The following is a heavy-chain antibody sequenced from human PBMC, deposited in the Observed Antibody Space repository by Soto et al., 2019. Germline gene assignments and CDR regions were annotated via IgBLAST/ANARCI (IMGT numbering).Heavy chain of an antibody. D-gene: IGHD3-16*01. Sequence: QLQLQESGPGLVKSSETLSLTCSVSGGSIASTDFYWVWVRQAPGEGLEWIGGTYYRRNTYYNSCRRSRVTLSVDTSKNQFSLRLSSVTAADTAVYYCARHGHWAPFDDWGQGTLVTVSS. CDR2: TYYRRNT. CDR1: GGSIASTDFY. CDR3: ARHGHWAPFDD. J-gene: IGHJ4*02. V-gene: IGHV4-39*01.